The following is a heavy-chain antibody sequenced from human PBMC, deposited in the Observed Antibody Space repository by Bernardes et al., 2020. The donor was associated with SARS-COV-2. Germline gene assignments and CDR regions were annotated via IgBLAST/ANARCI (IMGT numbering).Heavy chain of an antibody. CDR1: GGSISGYY. V-gene: IGHV4-59*12. J-gene: IGHJ4*02. CDR3: ARGLRPVRGESSK. CDR2: IDNRGNT. D-gene: IGHD3-10*01. Sequence: SETLSLTCTVSGGSISGYYLSWIRQAPEMRLEWIGYIDNRGNTKFNPSLKSRVTISVDKSKNQFSLKLSSVTAADTAVYYCARGLRPVRGESSKWGQGTLVTVSS.